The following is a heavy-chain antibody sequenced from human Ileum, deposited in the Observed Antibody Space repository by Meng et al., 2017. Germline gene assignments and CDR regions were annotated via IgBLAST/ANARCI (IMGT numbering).Heavy chain of an antibody. J-gene: IGHJ5*02. CDR2: IYYSGSS. V-gene: IGHV4-59*01. CDR1: GGSISNYY. Sequence: SETLSLTCTVSGGSISNYYWSWIRQPPGKGLEWIGHIYYSGSSNYNPYLKSRVTTSVDTSKNQFTLKLSPVTAADTAVYYCARYRNFGTTGTSYNWFDPWGQGILVTVSS. CDR3: ARYRNFGTTGTSYNWFDP. D-gene: IGHD1-1*01.